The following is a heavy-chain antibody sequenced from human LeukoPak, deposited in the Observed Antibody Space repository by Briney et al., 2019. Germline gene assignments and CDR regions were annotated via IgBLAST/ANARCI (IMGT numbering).Heavy chain of an antibody. CDR2: IYSGGST. V-gene: IGHV3-53*01. J-gene: IGHJ3*02. CDR3: ARDRSGSSGWYDAFDI. Sequence: AGGSMRLSCAASGFTVSSNYMSWVRQAPGKGLEWVSVIYSGGSTYYADSVKGRFTISRDNSKNTLYLQINSLRAEDTAVYYCARDRSGSSGWYDAFDIWGQGTMVTVSS. D-gene: IGHD6-19*01. CDR1: GFTVSSNY.